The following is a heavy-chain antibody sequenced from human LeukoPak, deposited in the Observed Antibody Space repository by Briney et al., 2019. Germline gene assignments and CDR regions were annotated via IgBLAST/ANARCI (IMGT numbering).Heavy chain of an antibody. Sequence: ASVKVSCKVSGYTLTELSMHWVRQAPGKGLEWMEGFDPEDGETIYAQKFQGRVTMTEGTSTDTAYMELSSLRSEDTAVYYCATVGVVVPAARVRWWFDPWGQGTLVTVSS. D-gene: IGHD2-2*01. CDR3: ATVGVVVPAARVRWWFDP. CDR1: GYTLTELS. V-gene: IGHV1-24*01. CDR2: FDPEDGET. J-gene: IGHJ5*02.